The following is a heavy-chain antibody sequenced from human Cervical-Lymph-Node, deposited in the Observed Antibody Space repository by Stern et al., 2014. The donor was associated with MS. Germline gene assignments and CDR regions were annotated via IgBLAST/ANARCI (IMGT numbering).Heavy chain of an antibody. CDR1: GATFSTNA. CDR3: AREHHGGNFAS. D-gene: IGHD4-23*01. V-gene: IGHV1-69*01. Sequence: QVQLLQPGAEVRKPGSSVKVSCKASGATFSTNAISWLRQAPGQWPEWMGAIVPIFGRANYVQKLRGRLTITADESASTAYMELRSLRSEDTAVYYCAREHHGGNFASWGQGTLVTVSS. J-gene: IGHJ5*02. CDR2: IVPIFGRA.